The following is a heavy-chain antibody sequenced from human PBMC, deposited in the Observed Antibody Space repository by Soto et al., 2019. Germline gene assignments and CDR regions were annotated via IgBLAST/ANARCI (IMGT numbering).Heavy chain of an antibody. J-gene: IGHJ4*02. V-gene: IGHV4-39*01. CDR1: GGSISSSSSY. D-gene: IGHD3-22*01. CDR2: IYYLGNT. CDR3: VCLCPCVSSGYHLDY. Sequence: SETLSLTCTVSGGSISSSSSYWGWIRQPPGKGLEWVGSIYYLGNTYYNPSLGGRVSISVDPSKNQFSLKLNSVTAADTAVFHCVCLCPCVSSGYHLDYWGQGALVTVSS.